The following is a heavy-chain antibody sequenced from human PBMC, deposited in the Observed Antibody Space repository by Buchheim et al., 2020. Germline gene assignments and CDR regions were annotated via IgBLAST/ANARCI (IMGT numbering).Heavy chain of an antibody. Sequence: HLQGSGPGLVRPSETLSLTCTVSGASINSGGYYWDWVRQPPGKGLEWVGHIYSGGSTYFNPSLKSRVTISFAAPHNQISLMLTSVTDADTGTYYCARGSYQTGWRGFSYYSMDVWGQGT. CDR2: IYSGGST. J-gene: IGHJ6*02. CDR3: ARGSYQTGWRGFSYYSMDV. V-gene: IGHV4-39*07. D-gene: IGHD6-19*01. CDR1: GASINSGGYY.